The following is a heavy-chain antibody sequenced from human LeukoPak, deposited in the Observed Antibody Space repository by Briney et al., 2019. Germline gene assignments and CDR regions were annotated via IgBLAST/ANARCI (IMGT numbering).Heavy chain of an antibody. V-gene: IGHV3-30*04. CDR1: GFTSSSYA. J-gene: IGHJ4*02. D-gene: IGHD3-10*01. CDR3: ARDGSGSYYNPTFDY. CDR2: ISYDGSNK. Sequence: GGSLRLSCAASGFTSSSYAMHWVRQAPGKGLEGVAVISYDGSNKYYADSVKGRFTISRDNSKNTLYLQMNSLRAEDTAVYYCARDGSGSYYNPTFDYWGQGTLVTVSS.